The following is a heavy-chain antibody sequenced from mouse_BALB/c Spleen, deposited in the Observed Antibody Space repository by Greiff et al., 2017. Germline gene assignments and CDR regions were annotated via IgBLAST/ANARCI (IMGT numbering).Heavy chain of an antibody. CDR1: GYTFTSYW. CDR2: IAPGSGST. CDR3: ARYGNYHYFDY. Sequence: DLVKPGASVKLSCKASGYTFTSYWINWIKQRPGQGLEWIGRIAPGSGSTYYNEMFKGKATLTVDTSSSTAYIQLSSLSSEDSAVHFCARYGNYHYFDYWGQGTTLTVSS. V-gene: IGHV1S41*01. D-gene: IGHD2-1*01. J-gene: IGHJ2*01.